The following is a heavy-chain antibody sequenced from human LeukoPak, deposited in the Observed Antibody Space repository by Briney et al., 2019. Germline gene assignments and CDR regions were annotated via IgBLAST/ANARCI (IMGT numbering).Heavy chain of an antibody. Sequence: GGSLRLSCAAPGFTFSSYDMSWVRQAPGKGLEWVSGISGSGGSTYYADSVKGRFTISRDNSKNTLHLQMNSLRAEDTAVYYCATERWSISVDYWGQGTLVTVSS. CDR2: ISGSGGST. CDR1: GFTFSSYD. J-gene: IGHJ4*02. V-gene: IGHV3-23*01. CDR3: ATERWSISVDY. D-gene: IGHD6-19*01.